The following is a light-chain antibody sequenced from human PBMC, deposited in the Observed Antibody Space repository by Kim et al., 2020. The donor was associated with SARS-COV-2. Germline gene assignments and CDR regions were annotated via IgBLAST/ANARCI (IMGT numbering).Light chain of an antibody. Sequence: EIVLTQSPVTVSLSPGDRACLSWRASHSVSSSYLAWYQQKPGQAPRLLIYGASSRATGIPDRFSGSGSRTDFTLTNSSLEPEDVAVYYCQQYDSSPLTFGEGTKVEIK. CDR3: QQYDSSPLT. CDR2: GAS. V-gene: IGKV3-20*01. J-gene: IGKJ4*01. CDR1: HSVSSSY.